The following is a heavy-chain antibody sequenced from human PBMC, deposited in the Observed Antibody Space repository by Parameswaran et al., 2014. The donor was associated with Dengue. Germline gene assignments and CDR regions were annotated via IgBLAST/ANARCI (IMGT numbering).Heavy chain of an antibody. CDR3: ARENLGWDY. Sequence: WVRQAPGQGLEWMGWISAYNGNTNYAQKLQGRVTMTTDTSTSTAYMELRSLRSDDTAVYYCARENLGWDYWGQGTLVTVSS. CDR2: ISAYNGNT. V-gene: IGHV1-18*01. D-gene: IGHD3-10*01. J-gene: IGHJ4*02.